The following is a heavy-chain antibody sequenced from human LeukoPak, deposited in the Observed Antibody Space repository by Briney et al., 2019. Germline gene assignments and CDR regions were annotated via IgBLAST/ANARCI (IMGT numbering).Heavy chain of an antibody. D-gene: IGHD5-24*01. CDR3: AKGVATNPWNYFDN. V-gene: IGHV3-23*01. J-gene: IGHJ4*02. Sequence: PGGSLRLSCAASGFTFSSYAMSWVRQAPGKGLEWVSGISGSGDNTYLADSVKGRFTISRDNSNNTLYLQMNSLRAGDTAVYYCAKGVATNPWNYFDNWGQGTLVTVSS. CDR1: GFTFSSYA. CDR2: ISGSGDNT.